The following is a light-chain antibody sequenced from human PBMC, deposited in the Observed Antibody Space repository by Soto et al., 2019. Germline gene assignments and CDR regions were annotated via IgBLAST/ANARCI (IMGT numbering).Light chain of an antibody. CDR2: KAS. CDR1: QSISTW. CDR3: QQYKSVSLLT. Sequence: DIQMTQSPSTLSASVGDRVTITCRASQSISTWLAWYQQKPGKAPKLLIYKASSLESGVPSRFSGSGSGTESTLTISSLQPDDFATYYCQQYKSVSLLTFGG. V-gene: IGKV1-5*03. J-gene: IGKJ4*01.